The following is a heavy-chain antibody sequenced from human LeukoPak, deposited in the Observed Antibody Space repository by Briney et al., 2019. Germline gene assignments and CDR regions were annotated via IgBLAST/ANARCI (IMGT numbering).Heavy chain of an antibody. CDR2: IWYDGSNK. CDR1: GFTFRSYW. J-gene: IGHJ2*01. V-gene: IGHV3-33*08. CDR3: ARRAAGTNWYFDL. D-gene: IGHD6-13*01. Sequence: GGSLRLSCVASGFTFRSYWMSWVRQAPGKGLEWVAVIWYDGSNKYYADSVKGRFTISRDNSKNTLYLQMNSLRAEDTAVYYCARRAAGTNWYFDLWGRGTLVTVSS.